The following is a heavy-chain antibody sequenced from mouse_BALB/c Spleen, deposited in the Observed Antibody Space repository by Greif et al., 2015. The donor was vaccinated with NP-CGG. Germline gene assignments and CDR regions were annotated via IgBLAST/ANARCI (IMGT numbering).Heavy chain of an antibody. CDR2: IYPGDGNT. V-gene: IGHV1-80*01. Sequence: QVQLQQPGAELVRPGSSVKISCKASGYAFSSYWMNWVKQRPGQGLEWIGQIYPGDGNTNYNGKFKGKATLTADKSSSTAYMQLSSLTSEDSAVYFCAREGIYYDYGRGYYAMDYWGQGTSVTVSS. J-gene: IGHJ4*01. CDR3: AREGIYYDYGRGYYAMDY. D-gene: IGHD2-4*01. CDR1: GYAFSSYW.